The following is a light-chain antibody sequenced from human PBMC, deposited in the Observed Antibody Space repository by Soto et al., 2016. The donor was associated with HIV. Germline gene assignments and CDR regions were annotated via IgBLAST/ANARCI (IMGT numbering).Light chain of an antibody. J-gene: IGKJ1*01. V-gene: IGKV1-5*03. CDR1: QSIDSW. CDR2: KAS. CDR3: QQYNSYSRT. Sequence: DIQMTQSPSTLSASVGDRVTITCRASQSIDSWLAWYQQKPGKAPNPLIYKASSLQSGVPSRFSGSGSGTEFTLTISSLQPDDVATYYCQQYNSYSRTFGQGTKVEIK.